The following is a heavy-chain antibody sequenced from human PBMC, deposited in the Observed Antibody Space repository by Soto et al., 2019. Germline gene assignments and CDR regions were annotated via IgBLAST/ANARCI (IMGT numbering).Heavy chain of an antibody. CDR1: GYTFTSYY. CDR3: ARDRSRGLPGQYYYDSRGYYYLAY. CDR2: INPSGGST. J-gene: IGHJ4*02. Sequence: ASVKVSCKASGYTFTSYYMHWVRQAPGQGLEWMGIINPSGGSTSYAQKFQGRVTMTRDTSTSTVYMELSSLRSEDTAVYYCARDRSRGLPGQYYYDSRGYYYLAYCSQGKLVTVTS. V-gene: IGHV1-46*01. D-gene: IGHD3-22*01.